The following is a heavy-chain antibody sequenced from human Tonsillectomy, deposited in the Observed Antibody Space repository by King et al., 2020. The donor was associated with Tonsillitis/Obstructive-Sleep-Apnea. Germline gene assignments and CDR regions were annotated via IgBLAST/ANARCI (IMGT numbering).Heavy chain of an antibody. V-gene: IGHV3-30*04. CDR1: GFTFSNYA. D-gene: IGHD1-26*01. Sequence: VQLVESGGGVVQPGRSLRLSCAASGFTFSNYAMHWVRQAPGKGLEGVAVISYDGSYKYYADSVKGRFTISRDNSKNTLYLQMNSLRAEDTAVYYCARNSGSCSYCYAMDVWGQGTTVTVSS. CDR2: ISYDGSYK. J-gene: IGHJ6*02. CDR3: ARNSGSCSYCYAMDV.